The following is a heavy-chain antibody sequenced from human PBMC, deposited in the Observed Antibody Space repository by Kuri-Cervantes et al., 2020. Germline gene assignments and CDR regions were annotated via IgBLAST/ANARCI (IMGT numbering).Heavy chain of an antibody. V-gene: IGHV4-59*08. Sequence: SETLSLTCTVSGGSLSTYYWSWIRQPPGKGLEWIGYVYYSGSTNYNASLKSRVTISVDKSKNQFSLKLSSVTAADTAVYYCARQVYSSSSYWYFDLWGRGTLVTVSS. CDR1: GGSLSTYY. CDR2: VYYSGST. J-gene: IGHJ2*01. D-gene: IGHD6-13*01. CDR3: ARQVYSSSSYWYFDL.